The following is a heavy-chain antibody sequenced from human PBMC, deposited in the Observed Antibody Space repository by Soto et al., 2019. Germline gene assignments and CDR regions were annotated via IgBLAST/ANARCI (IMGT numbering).Heavy chain of an antibody. Sequence: SVKVSCKASGGTFSSYAISWVRQAPGQGLEWMGGIIPIFGTANYAQKFQGRVTITADESTSTAYMELSSLRSEDTAVYYCARGDSSGYYRLLRDYYYGMDVWGQGTTVTVSS. CDR3: ARGDSSGYYRLLRDYYYGMDV. CDR2: IIPIFGTA. CDR1: GGTFSSYA. J-gene: IGHJ6*02. V-gene: IGHV1-69*13. D-gene: IGHD3-22*01.